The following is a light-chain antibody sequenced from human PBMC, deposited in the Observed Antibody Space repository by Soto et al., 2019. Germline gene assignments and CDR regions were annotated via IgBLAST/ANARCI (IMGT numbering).Light chain of an antibody. J-gene: IGKJ1*01. CDR1: QSVSNNY. CDR3: QQYGSSGT. Sequence: EIALTQSPGTLSLSPGERATLSCRASQSVSNNYLAWYQQKPGQAPRLLIYGASNRATGIPGRFSGSGSGTDFTLTISRLEPEDFAVYYCQQYGSSGTFGQGTKVDIK. CDR2: GAS. V-gene: IGKV3-20*01.